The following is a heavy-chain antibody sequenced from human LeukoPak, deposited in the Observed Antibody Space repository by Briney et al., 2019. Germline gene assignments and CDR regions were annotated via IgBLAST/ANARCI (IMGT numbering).Heavy chain of an antibody. CDR1: GGSISSSSYY. CDR2: IYYSGST. Sequence: RPSETLSLTCTVSGGSISSSSYYWGWIRQPPGKGLEWIGSIYYSGSTYYNPSLKSRVTISVDTSKNQFSLKLSSVTAADTAVYYCARRTTVTSRSFDYWGQGTLVTVSS. V-gene: IGHV4-39*01. CDR3: ARRTTVTSRSFDY. J-gene: IGHJ4*02. D-gene: IGHD4-17*01.